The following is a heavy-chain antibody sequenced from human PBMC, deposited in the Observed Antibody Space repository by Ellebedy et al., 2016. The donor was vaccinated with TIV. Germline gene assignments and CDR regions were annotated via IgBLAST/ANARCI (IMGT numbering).Heavy chain of an antibody. Sequence: PGGSLRLSCTASGFTVGNNYMNWLRQAPGKGLEWVSLIYSGGDTVYADSVKGRFTISRDSSTNTLYLQMNSLRAEDTDVYYCARDPPGIAASGPYKWGQGTLVTVSS. V-gene: IGHV3-53*01. CDR2: IYSGGDT. CDR3: ARDPPGIAASGPYK. D-gene: IGHD6-13*01. CDR1: GFTVGNNY. J-gene: IGHJ4*02.